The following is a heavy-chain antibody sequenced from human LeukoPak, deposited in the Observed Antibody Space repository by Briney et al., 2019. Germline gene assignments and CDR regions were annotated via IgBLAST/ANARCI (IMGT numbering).Heavy chain of an antibody. D-gene: IGHD1-26*01. CDR3: ARISGSYVFDY. J-gene: IGHJ4*02. CDR1: GFTFSDYY. CDR2: ISSSTYT. Sequence: PGGSLRLSCAASGFTFSDYYMRWIRQAPGKGLEWVSYISSSTYTNYADSVKGRFTISRDNAKNSMYLQMNSLRAEDTAVYYCARISGSYVFDYWGQGTLVTVSS. V-gene: IGHV3-11*03.